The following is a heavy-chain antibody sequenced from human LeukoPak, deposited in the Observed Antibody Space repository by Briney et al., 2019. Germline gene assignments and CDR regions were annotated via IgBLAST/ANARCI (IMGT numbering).Heavy chain of an antibody. Sequence: GSLRLSCTASGFSFSSYNMNWVRQAPGKGLEWVSSISSSSSYKYYANSVEGRFTISRDNAKNSLFLQMNSLRAEDTAVYYCARGPPDYYDSSGYYRPYYYYGMDVWGQGTTVTVSS. CDR2: ISSSSSYK. CDR1: GFSFSSYN. V-gene: IGHV3-21*01. CDR3: ARGPPDYYDSSGYYRPYYYYGMDV. D-gene: IGHD3-22*01. J-gene: IGHJ6*02.